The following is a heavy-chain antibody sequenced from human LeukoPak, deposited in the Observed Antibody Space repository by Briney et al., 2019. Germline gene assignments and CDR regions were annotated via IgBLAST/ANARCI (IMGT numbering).Heavy chain of an antibody. D-gene: IGHD2-2*01. CDR3: ARSAYCTSTSCLNGRGAFDI. V-gene: IGHV3-48*04. J-gene: IGHJ3*02. Sequence: GRSLRLSCAASGFTFSSYSVNWVRQAPGKGLEWVSYISSSSSPIYYADSVKGRFTISRDNAKNSLYLQMSSLRAEDTAVYYCARSAYCTSTSCLNGRGAFDIWGQGTMVTVSS. CDR2: ISSSSSPI. CDR1: GFTFSSYS.